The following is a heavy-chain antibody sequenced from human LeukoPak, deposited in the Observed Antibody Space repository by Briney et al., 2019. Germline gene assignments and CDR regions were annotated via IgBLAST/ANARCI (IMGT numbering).Heavy chain of an antibody. D-gene: IGHD3-3*01. V-gene: IGHV4-39*07. Sequence: ETLSLTCTVSGGSISSSSYYWGWIRQPPGKGLEWIGSIYYSGSTYYNPSLKSRVTISVDTSKNQFSLKLSSVTAADTAVYYCAREIRITIFGVVQTGGYFDYWGQGTLVTVSS. J-gene: IGHJ4*02. CDR1: GGSISSSSYY. CDR2: IYYSGST. CDR3: AREIRITIFGVVQTGGYFDY.